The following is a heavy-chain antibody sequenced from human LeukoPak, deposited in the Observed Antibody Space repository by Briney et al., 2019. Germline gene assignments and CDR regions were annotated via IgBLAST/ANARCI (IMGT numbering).Heavy chain of an antibody. V-gene: IGHV3-23*01. CDR1: GFTFSSYA. CDR3: AKSSVGRTTVTTYFDY. D-gene: IGHD4-17*01. Sequence: GGSLRLSCAAPGFTFSSYAMSWVRQAPGKGMEWVSAISGSGGSTYYADSVKGRFTISRDNSKNTLYLQMNSLRAEDTAVYYCAKSSVGRTTVTTYFDYWGQGTLVTVSS. J-gene: IGHJ4*02. CDR2: ISGSGGST.